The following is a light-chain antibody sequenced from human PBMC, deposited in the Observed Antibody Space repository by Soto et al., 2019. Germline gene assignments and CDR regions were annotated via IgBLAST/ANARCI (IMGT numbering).Light chain of an antibody. CDR2: GFSS. CDR3: HQYHSSRT. CDR1: QSVSTN. V-gene: IGKV3-15*01. Sequence: WTASQSVSTNLAWYQQKPGQAPRLLIYGFSSTRATGIPARFSASGTRTDLPFPSGVRASEDSAVYYCHQYHSSRTFGEGTKVDIK. J-gene: IGKJ1*01.